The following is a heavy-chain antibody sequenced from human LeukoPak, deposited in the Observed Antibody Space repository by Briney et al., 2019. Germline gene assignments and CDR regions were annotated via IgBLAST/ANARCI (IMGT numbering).Heavy chain of an antibody. J-gene: IGHJ4*02. V-gene: IGHV4-34*01. D-gene: IGHD6-19*01. CDR1: GGSFSGYY. CDR3: ARGQWLANPFDY. CDR2: VNHSGST. Sequence: SETLSLTCAVYGGSFSGYYWSWIRQPPGKGLEWIGEVNHSGSTNYNPSLKSRVTISVDTSKNQFSLKLSSVTAADTAVYYCARGQWLANPFDYWGQGTLVTVSS.